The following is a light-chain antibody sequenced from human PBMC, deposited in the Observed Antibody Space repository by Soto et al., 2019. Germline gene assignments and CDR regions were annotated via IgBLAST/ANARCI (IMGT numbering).Light chain of an antibody. V-gene: IGLV1-44*01. Sequence: QSVLTQPPSASGTPGQRVTISCSGSSSNIGSNTVNWYQQLPGPAPQLLIYSNNQRPSGVPDRFSGSKSGTSASLAISGLQSEDEADYYCAVWDDSLNGVVFGGGTKLT. CDR2: SNN. CDR1: SSNIGSNT. CDR3: AVWDDSLNGVV. J-gene: IGLJ2*01.